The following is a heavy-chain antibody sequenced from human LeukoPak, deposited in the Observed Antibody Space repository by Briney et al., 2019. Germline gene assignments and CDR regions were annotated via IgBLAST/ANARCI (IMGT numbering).Heavy chain of an antibody. CDR2: VHISGRT. CDR3: ATEILGAPTPGAY. Sequence: PSETLSLTCTVSIDSTSGNYWNWVRQSPGRGLEWIGEVHISGRTNYMPPLKSRVTISIDKSKDQISLDLTSVTAADTAVYYCATEILGAPTPGAYWGQGTLVTVSS. D-gene: IGHD2-8*02. V-gene: IGHV4-4*08. CDR1: IDSTSGNY. J-gene: IGHJ4*02.